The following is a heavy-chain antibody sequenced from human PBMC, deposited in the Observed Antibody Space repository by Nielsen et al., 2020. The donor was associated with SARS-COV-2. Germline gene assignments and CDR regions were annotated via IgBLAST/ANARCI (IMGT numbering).Heavy chain of an antibody. J-gene: IGHJ6*02. V-gene: IGHV3-20*04. CDR2: INWNGGRT. CDR1: GFSFDDDG. CDR3: ARGYLAAPYYYGMDV. D-gene: IGHD6-13*01. Sequence: GGSLRLSCAASGFSFDDDGMSWVRQVPGRGREWGSGINWNGGRTGYADSVRGRFTISRDNAQSSLYLQMNSLRVEDTALYYCARGYLAAPYYYGMDVWGQGTKVTVSS.